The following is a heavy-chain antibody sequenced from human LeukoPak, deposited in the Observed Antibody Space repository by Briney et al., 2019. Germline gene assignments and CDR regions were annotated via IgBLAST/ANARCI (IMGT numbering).Heavy chain of an antibody. CDR1: GGSISSYY. D-gene: IGHD3-10*01. Sequence: SETLSLTCTVSGGSISSYYWSWIRQPPGKGLEWIGYIYYSGSTNYNPSLKSRVTISVDTSKNQFSLKLSSVTAADTAVYYCARDAGYGSGMYDYWGQGTLVTVSS. CDR3: ARDAGYGSGMYDY. V-gene: IGHV4-59*01. J-gene: IGHJ4*02. CDR2: IYYSGST.